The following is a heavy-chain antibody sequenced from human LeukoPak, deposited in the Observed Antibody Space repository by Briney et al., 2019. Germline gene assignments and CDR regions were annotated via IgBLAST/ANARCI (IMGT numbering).Heavy chain of an antibody. Sequence: SETLSLTCTVSGGSISSSSYYWGWIRQPPGKGLEWIGSIYYSGSTYYNPSLKSRVTISVDTSKNQFSLKLSSVTAADTAVYYCARVRAEQWLEDDAFDIWGQGTMVTVSS. CDR3: ARVRAEQWLEDDAFDI. J-gene: IGHJ3*02. CDR1: GGSISSSSYY. CDR2: IYYSGST. D-gene: IGHD6-19*01. V-gene: IGHV4-39*07.